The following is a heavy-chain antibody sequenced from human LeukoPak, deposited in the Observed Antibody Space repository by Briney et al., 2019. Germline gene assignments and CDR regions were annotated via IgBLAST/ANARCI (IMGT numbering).Heavy chain of an antibody. CDR2: IWFDGDNK. CDR3: ARENEFYFDY. V-gene: IGHV3-33*01. CDR1: GFTFNKYG. D-gene: IGHD3-10*01. Sequence: GGSLRLSCAASGFTFNKYGIRWVRQAPGKGLEWVAVIWFDGDNKYFADSVRGRFTISRDNSNTTLYLQMNSLTAEDTAVYYCARENEFYFDYWGQGTLVTVSS. J-gene: IGHJ4*02.